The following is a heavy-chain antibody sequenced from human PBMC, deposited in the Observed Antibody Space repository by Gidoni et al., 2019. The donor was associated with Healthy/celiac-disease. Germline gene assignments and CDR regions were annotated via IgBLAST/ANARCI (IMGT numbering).Heavy chain of an antibody. CDR2: INAGNGNT. CDR1: GYTFHSYA. Sequence: QVQLVQSGAEVKKPGASVKVSCKASGYTFHSYAMHSVRQAPGQRLEWMGWINAGNGNTKYSQKFQGRVTITRDTSASTAYMELSSLRSEDTAVYYCARDPENDSSGYYGSYYYYGMDVWGQGTTVTVSS. CDR3: ARDPENDSSGYYGSYYYYGMDV. J-gene: IGHJ6*02. V-gene: IGHV1-3*01. D-gene: IGHD3-22*01.